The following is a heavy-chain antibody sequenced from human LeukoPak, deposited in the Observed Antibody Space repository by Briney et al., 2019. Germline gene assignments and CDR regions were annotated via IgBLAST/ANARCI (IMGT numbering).Heavy chain of an antibody. CDR1: GFTFSSYW. D-gene: IGHD5-18*01. CDR2: INSDGSST. J-gene: IGHJ4*02. Sequence: GGSLRLSCAASGFTFSSYWMHWVRQAPGKGLVWVSGINSDGSSTSYADSVKGRFTISRDNAKNTLYLQMNSLRGEDTAVYYCAREELLQLWLSPTFDYWGQGTLVSVSS. V-gene: IGHV3-74*01. CDR3: AREELLQLWLSPTFDY.